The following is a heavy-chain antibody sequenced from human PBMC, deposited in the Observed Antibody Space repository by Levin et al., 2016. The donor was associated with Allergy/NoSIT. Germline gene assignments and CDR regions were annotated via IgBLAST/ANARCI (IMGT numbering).Heavy chain of an antibody. J-gene: IGHJ6*02. CDR3: ARGPIAARPSVMDV. CDR2: ISSSSSYI. V-gene: IGHV3-21*01. Sequence: VRQAPGKGLEWVSSISSSSSYIYYADSVKGRFTISRDNAKNSLYLQMNSLRAEDTAVYYCARGPIAARPSVMDVWGQGTTVTVSS. D-gene: IGHD6-6*01.